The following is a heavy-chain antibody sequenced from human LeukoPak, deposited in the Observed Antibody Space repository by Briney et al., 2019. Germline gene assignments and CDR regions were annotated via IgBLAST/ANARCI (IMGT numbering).Heavy chain of an antibody. J-gene: IGHJ4*02. V-gene: IGHV3-33*08. D-gene: IGHD6-13*01. CDR1: GFTFSHYG. CDR3: ARSIAAAGGFDY. CDR2: IWSDATNK. Sequence: GGSLRLSCATSGFTFSHYGMHWVRQAPGKGLEWVAVIWSDATNKYYADSVKGRFTISRDNAKNSLYLQMNSLRAEDTAVYYCARSIAAAGGFDYWGQGTLVTVSS.